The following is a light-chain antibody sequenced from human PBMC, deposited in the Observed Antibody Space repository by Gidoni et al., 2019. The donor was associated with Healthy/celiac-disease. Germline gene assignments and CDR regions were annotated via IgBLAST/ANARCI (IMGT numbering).Light chain of an antibody. CDR1: SRDVGGYNY. Sequence: QSALTQPRSVSGAPGQSVTISCTGTSRDVGGYNYVSGYQQHPGNAPRLMIYDVSKRPSGVPDRFSGSKSGNTASLTISGLQAEDEADYYCCSYAGSYVVFGGGTKLTVL. V-gene: IGLV2-11*01. J-gene: IGLJ2*01. CDR2: DVS. CDR3: CSYAGSYVV.